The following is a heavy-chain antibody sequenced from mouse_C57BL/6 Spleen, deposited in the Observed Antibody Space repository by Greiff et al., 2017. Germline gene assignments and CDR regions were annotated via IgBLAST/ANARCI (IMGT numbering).Heavy chain of an antibody. CDR1: GYTFTSYW. D-gene: IGHD1-1*01. V-gene: IGHV1-64*01. CDR3: ARRSTVVDAMDY. Sequence: VQLQQSGAELVKPGASVKLSCKASGYTFTSYWMHWVKQRPGQGLEWIGMIHPNSGSTNYNEKFKSKATLTVDKSSSTAYMQLSSLTSEDSAVYYCARRSTVVDAMDYWGQGTSVTVSS. CDR2: IHPNSGST. J-gene: IGHJ4*01.